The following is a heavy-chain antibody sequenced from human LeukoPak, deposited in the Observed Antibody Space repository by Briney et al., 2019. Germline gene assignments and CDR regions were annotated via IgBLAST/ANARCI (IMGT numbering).Heavy chain of an antibody. CDR2: ISSSGSTI. CDR1: GFTFSDYY. Sequence: PGGSLRLSCAASGFTFSDYYMSWIRQAPGKGLEWVSYISSSGSTIYYADSVKGRFTISRDNAKNSLYLQMNSLRADDTAVYFCARDPRIQLWSRDFDNFFYYMDVWGKGTTVTVSS. D-gene: IGHD5-18*01. CDR3: ARDPRIQLWSRDFDNFFYYMDV. V-gene: IGHV3-11*04. J-gene: IGHJ6*03.